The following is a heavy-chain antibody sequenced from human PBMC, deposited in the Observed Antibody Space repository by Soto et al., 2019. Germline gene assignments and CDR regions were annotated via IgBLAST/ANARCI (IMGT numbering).Heavy chain of an antibody. J-gene: IGHJ6*02. Sequence: SQTLSLTCAISGDSVSSNTAAWNWIRQSPSKGLEWLGRTYYRSKWFNDYAVSLKSRITINPDTSKNQFSLQLNSVTPEDTAVYYCARDLEGYTSSSLFRYHYFGKDVWGQGTTVTVSS. CDR2: TYYRSKWFN. CDR1: GDSVSSNTAA. CDR3: ARDLEGYTSSSLFRYHYFGKDV. V-gene: IGHV6-1*01. D-gene: IGHD6-13*01.